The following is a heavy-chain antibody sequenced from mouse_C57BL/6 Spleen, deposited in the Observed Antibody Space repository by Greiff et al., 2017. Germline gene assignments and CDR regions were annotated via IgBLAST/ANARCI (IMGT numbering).Heavy chain of an antibody. CDR1: GYSFTGYY. D-gene: IGHD2-2*01. CDR3: ARGLPNYYAMDY. CDR2: FNPSTGGT. V-gene: IGHV1-43*01. J-gene: IGHJ4*01. Sequence: EVKLQESGPELVKPGASVKISCKASGYSFTGYYMHWVKQSSEKSLEWIGEFNPSTGGTSYNQKFKGKATLTVDKSSSTAYMQLKSLTSEDSAVYYCARGLPNYYAMDYWGQGTSVTVSS.